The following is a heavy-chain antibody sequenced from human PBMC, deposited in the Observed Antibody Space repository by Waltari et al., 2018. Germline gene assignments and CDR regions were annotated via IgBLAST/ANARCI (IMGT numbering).Heavy chain of an antibody. V-gene: IGHV3-23*01. Sequence: EVQLLESGGGLVQPGGSLRLSCAASGFTFSNYAMMWVRQAPGKGLEWVSSITGGCGATFYADSVKGRFTISRDNSKNTLYVQMHSLRVDDSAIYYCAKGKASGLVDWFDPWGQGTLVTVSS. CDR1: GFTFSNYA. CDR2: ITGGCGAT. CDR3: AKGKASGLVDWFDP. D-gene: IGHD6-19*01. J-gene: IGHJ5*02.